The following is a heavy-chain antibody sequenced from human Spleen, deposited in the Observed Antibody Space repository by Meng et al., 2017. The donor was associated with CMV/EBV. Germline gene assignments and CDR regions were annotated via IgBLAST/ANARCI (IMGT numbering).Heavy chain of an antibody. V-gene: IGHV4-38-2*02. D-gene: IGHD4-11*01. CDR1: GYSITSGYY. CDR2: LYDGEYT. CDR3: ARARGGSNYDSFDI. J-gene: IGHJ3*02. Sequence: SETLSLTCTVSGYSITSGYYWGWIRQPPGKGLEWIGNLYDGEYTYYNPSLKSRVTISADTSKNQFSLKVTSVTATDTAVYYCARARGGSNYDSFDIWGQGTMVTVSS.